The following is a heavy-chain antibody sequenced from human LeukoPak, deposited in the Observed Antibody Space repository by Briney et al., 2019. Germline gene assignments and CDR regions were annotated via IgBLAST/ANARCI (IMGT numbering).Heavy chain of an antibody. CDR3: ARLPRYSSSGQV. J-gene: IGHJ3*01. CDR1: GYSFTSYW. V-gene: IGHV5-51*01. D-gene: IGHD6-6*01. Sequence: GESLKTSCYSSGYSFTSYWNGWVRQMPGKGLEWMVSIYSGDSDTRYSPSFQGQVTISADKSISTAYLKWSSLKASDTAMYYCARLPRYSSSGQVWGQGTMVTVSS. CDR2: IYSGDSDT.